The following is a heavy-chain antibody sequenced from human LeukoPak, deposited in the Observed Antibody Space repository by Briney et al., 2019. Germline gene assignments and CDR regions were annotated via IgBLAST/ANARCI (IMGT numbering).Heavy chain of an antibody. V-gene: IGHV3-21*01. Sequence: GGSLRLSCAASGFTFSSYSMNWVRQAPGKGLEWVSSISSSSSYIYYADSVKGRFTISRDNANNSLDLQMNSLRAEDTAVYYCARMRRDLAKGDYFYYYYMDVWGKGTTVIVSS. D-gene: IGHD3-16*01. CDR3: ARMRRDLAKGDYFYYYYMDV. CDR1: GFTFSSYS. CDR2: ISSSSSYI. J-gene: IGHJ6*03.